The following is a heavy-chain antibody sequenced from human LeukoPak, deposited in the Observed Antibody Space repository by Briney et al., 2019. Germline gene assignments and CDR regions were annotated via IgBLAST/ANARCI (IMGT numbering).Heavy chain of an antibody. Sequence: GGSLRLSCAASGFTFDDYGMSWVRQAPGKGLEWVSGINWNGGSTGYADSVKGRFIISRDNAKNSLYLQMNSLRAEDTALYYCARDIRLVYFDYWGQGTLVTVSS. CDR1: GFTFDDYG. CDR3: ARDIRLVYFDY. D-gene: IGHD6-19*01. J-gene: IGHJ4*02. CDR2: INWNGGST. V-gene: IGHV3-20*04.